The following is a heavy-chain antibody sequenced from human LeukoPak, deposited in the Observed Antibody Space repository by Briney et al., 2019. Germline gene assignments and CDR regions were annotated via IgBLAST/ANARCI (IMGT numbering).Heavy chain of an antibody. D-gene: IGHD5-12*01. CDR3: VRHDGRGGATMGALDS. V-gene: IGHV4-39*01. Sequence: SETLSLTCTISAASISSSSHHWGWIRQSPGKGLEWIGSIYYGQAIYYNPSLNSRVTISVLASKDQFTLQLNSVTAADTAVYYCVRHDGRGGATMGALDSWGQGSLVTVSS. J-gene: IGHJ4*02. CDR1: AASISSSSHH. CDR2: IYYGQAI.